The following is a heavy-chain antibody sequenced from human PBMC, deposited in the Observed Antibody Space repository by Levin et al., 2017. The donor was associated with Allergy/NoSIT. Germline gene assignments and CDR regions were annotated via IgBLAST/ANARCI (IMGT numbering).Heavy chain of an antibody. CDR2: TSYDGGNK. CDR1: GITFRSYG. Sequence: GESLKISCAASGITFRSYGMHWVRQAPGKWLEWVAVTSYDGGNKYYADSVKGRFTISRANSKNTLYLQMNSLRAEDTAVYYCAKDGHSHRQNYFYNMDVWGQGTTVTVSS. D-gene: IGHD2-21*01. J-gene: IGHJ6*02. CDR3: AKDGHSHRQNYFYNMDV. V-gene: IGHV3-30*18.